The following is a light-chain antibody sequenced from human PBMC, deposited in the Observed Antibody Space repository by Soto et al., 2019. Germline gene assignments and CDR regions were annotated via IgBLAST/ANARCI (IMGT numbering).Light chain of an antibody. J-gene: IGKJ1*01. CDR3: MQPLQSWT. V-gene: IGKV1-12*01. Sequence: DIQMTQSPSSVSASVGDRVTITCRASQDIDSWVGWYQQKPGKAPNLLIYDASSLESGVPSRFSGSGSGTDFTLKISRVEAEDVGVYYCMQPLQSWTFGQGTKVDIK. CDR2: DAS. CDR1: QDIDSW.